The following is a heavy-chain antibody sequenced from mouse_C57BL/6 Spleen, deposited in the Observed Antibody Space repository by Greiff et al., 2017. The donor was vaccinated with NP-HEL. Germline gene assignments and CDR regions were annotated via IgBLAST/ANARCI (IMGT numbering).Heavy chain of an antibody. CDR1: GYTFTEYT. CDR2: FYPGSGSI. Sequence: QVQLQQSGAELVKPGASVKLSCKASGYTFTEYTIHWVKQRSGQGLEWIGWFYPGSGSIKYNEKFKDKATLTADKSSSTVYMELSRLTAEDSAVYFCARHEEEGAAQPFYYAMDYWGQGTSVTVSS. V-gene: IGHV1-62-2*01. J-gene: IGHJ4*01. CDR3: ARHEEEGAAQPFYYAMDY. D-gene: IGHD3-2*02.